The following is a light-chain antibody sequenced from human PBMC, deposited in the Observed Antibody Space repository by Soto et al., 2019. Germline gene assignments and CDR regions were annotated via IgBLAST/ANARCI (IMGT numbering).Light chain of an antibody. CDR3: QNYNSAPLT. V-gene: IGKV1-27*01. CDR2: AAS. J-gene: IGKJ4*01. Sequence: DIQMTQSPSSLSASVGDRVTITCRASQDIRKFLAWYQQKPGKVPKLLIYAASTLQSGVPSRFSGGGSGADFTLTISSLQPEDVATYYCQNYNSAPLTFGGGTKVEIK. CDR1: QDIRKF.